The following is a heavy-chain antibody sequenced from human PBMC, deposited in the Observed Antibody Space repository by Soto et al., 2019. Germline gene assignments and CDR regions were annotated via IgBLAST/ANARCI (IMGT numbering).Heavy chain of an antibody. CDR1: GGSISSSNW. CDR2: IYHSGST. V-gene: IGHV4-4*02. J-gene: IGHJ4*02. D-gene: IGHD2-2*02. Sequence: SETLSLTCAVSGGSISSSNWWSWVRQPPGKGLEWIGEIYHSGSTNYNPSLKSRVTISVDKSKNQFSLKLSSVTAADTAVYYCARDLPKRYCSSTSCYTYWGQGTLVT. CDR3: ARDLPKRYCSSTSCYTY.